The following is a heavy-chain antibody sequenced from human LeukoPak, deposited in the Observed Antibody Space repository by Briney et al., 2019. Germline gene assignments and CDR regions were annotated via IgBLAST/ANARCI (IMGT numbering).Heavy chain of an antibody. Sequence: PGASVKVSCKASGYTFTSYYMHWVRQAPGQGLEWMGIINPSGGDTSYAQKFQGRLTMTRDTSTNTVYMELTSLRSEDTAVYYCAREVMDNLRFDYWGQGTLATVSS. CDR1: GYTFTSYY. J-gene: IGHJ4*02. V-gene: IGHV1-46*01. CDR3: AREVMDNLRFDY. D-gene: IGHD1-14*01. CDR2: INPSGGDT.